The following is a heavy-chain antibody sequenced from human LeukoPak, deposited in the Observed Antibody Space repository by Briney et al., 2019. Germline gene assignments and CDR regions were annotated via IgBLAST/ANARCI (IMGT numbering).Heavy chain of an antibody. J-gene: IGHJ4*02. V-gene: IGHV1-69*04. CDR1: GGTFSSYT. CDR2: IIPILGIA. D-gene: IGHD3-16*01. Sequence: SVKVSCKASGGTFSSYTLSCVRQAPGQGLEWMGRIIPILGIANYAQKFQGRVTITADKSTSTGYMELSSLRSEDTAVYYCAREAGEFHYWGQGTLVTVSS. CDR3: AREAGEFHY.